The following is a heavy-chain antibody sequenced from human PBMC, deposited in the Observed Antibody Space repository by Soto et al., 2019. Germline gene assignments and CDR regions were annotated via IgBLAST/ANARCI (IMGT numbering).Heavy chain of an antibody. D-gene: IGHD3-3*01. CDR1: GYKFNSYW. CDR3: ASRCYSGVDWACDV. V-gene: IGHV5-51*01. CDR2: IYPGDSDT. J-gene: IGHJ3*01. Sequence: GESLKISCKGSGYKFNSYWIACVRQMPWKGLEWMGIIYPGDSDTRYSPSFQGQVTISADKTIISAFLQWSSLKASDTAIYYCASRCYSGVDWACDVWGKGTRVTVSS.